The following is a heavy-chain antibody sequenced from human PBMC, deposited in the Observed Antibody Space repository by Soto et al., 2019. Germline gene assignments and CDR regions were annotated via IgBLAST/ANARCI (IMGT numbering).Heavy chain of an antibody. J-gene: IGHJ4*02. Sequence: PGGSLRLSCAAFGFRISSSSMNWVRQAPGRGLEWVAYISDSGSNTLYADSVKGRLTVSRDTAKNSLYLQMSGLRDEDRAVYYCVKDQVVEGQYYGPSELFFWGLGTLVTVSS. D-gene: IGHD3-10*01. CDR3: VKDQVVEGQYYGPSELFF. CDR2: ISDSGSNT. CDR1: GFRISSSS. V-gene: IGHV3-48*02.